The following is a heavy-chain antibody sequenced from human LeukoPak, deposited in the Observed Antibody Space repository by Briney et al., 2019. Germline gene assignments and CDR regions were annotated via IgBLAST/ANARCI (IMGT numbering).Heavy chain of an antibody. CDR2: ISSSGSTI. CDR1: GFTFSDYY. Sequence: GGSLRLSCATSGFTFSDYYMSWIRQAPGKGLEWVSYISSSGSTIYYADSVKGRFTISRGNAKNSLYLQMNSLRAEDTAVYYCARESDYYDSSGYYVYFDYWGQGTLVTVSS. D-gene: IGHD3-22*01. CDR3: ARESDYYDSSGYYVYFDY. J-gene: IGHJ4*02. V-gene: IGHV3-11*04.